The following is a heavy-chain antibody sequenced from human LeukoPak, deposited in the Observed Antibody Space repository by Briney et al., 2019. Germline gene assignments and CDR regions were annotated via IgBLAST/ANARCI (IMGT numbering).Heavy chain of an antibody. V-gene: IGHV3-30*04. J-gene: IGHJ4*02. CDR3: SKATPPRDGSNPDY. CDR2: ISYDGRNK. D-gene: IGHD5-24*01. Sequence: GGSLRLSCAASGFTFSSYAMHWVRQAPGKGPEWVPVISYDGRNKYYAGSVKGRFTISRDNSKNTLYLQMNSLRAEDTALYYCSKATPPRDGSNPDYWGQGTLVTVSS. CDR1: GFTFSSYA.